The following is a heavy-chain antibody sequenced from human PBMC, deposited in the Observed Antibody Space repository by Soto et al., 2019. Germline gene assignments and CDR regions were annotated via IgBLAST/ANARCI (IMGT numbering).Heavy chain of an antibody. CDR2: ISPYTGNT. J-gene: IGHJ6*02. Sequence: QVQLEQSGDEVKKPGASVKVSCKASGYILVNYGIAWVRQAPGQGLEWLGWISPYTGNTYYATKVQARLTLTTDTSTRTAFMDLGSLTSADTAVYYFAMVDLYVTPTPQDVWGQGTTVTVSS. CDR1: GYILVNYG. D-gene: IGHD3-16*01. V-gene: IGHV1-18*01. CDR3: AMVDLYVTPTPQDV.